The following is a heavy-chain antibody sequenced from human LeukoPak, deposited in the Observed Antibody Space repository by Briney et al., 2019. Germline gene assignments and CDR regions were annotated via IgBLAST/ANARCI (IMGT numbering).Heavy chain of an antibody. Sequence: GGSLRLSCAASGFTFSDYYMSWIRQAPGKGLEWVSYISSSGSNIYYADSVKGRFTVSRDNAKNSLYLQINSLRAEDTAVYYCARFIFGYYGMDVWSQGTTVTVSS. V-gene: IGHV3-11*01. J-gene: IGHJ6*02. D-gene: IGHD3-10*02. CDR1: GFTFSDYY. CDR3: ARFIFGYYGMDV. CDR2: ISSSGSNI.